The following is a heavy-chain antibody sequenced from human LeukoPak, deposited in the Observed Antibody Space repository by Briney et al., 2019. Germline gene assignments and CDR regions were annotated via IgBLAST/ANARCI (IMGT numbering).Heavy chain of an antibody. Sequence: PSETLSLTCAVYGGSFSGYYWSWIRQPPGKGLEWIGEINHSGSTNYNPSLKSRVTISVDTSKNQFSLKLSSVTAADTAVYYCARDQIYGDYVRWFDPWGQGTLVTVSS. CDR1: GGSFSGYY. J-gene: IGHJ5*02. D-gene: IGHD4-17*01. V-gene: IGHV4-34*01. CDR2: INHSGST. CDR3: ARDQIYGDYVRWFDP.